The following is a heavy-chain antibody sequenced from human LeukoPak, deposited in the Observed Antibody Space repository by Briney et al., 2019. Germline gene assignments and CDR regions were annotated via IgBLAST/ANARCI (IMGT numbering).Heavy chain of an antibody. V-gene: IGHV4-39*01. D-gene: IGHD1-26*01. Sequence: PSETLSLTCTVSGGSISSSTYYWGWVRQPPGKGLEWIGNIYYSGSTYYNPSLKSRGTMSVDTSRNQFSLKLSSVTAADTAVYYCARGRYSGSYWGGDYNWFDPWGQGTLVTVSS. CDR2: IYYSGST. CDR1: GGSISSSTYY. CDR3: ARGRYSGSYWGGDYNWFDP. J-gene: IGHJ5*02.